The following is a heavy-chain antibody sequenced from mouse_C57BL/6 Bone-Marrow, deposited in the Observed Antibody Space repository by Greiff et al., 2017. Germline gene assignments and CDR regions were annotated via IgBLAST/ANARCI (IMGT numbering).Heavy chain of an antibody. V-gene: IGHV1-43*01. CDR3: ARDYYGSSYLAWFAY. Sequence: VQLQQSGPELVKPGASVKISCKASGYSFTGYYMHWVKQSSEKSLEWIGEINPSTGGTSYNQKFKGKATLTVDKSSSTAYIQLKSLTSEDSAVYYCARDYYGSSYLAWFAYWGQGTLVTVSA. D-gene: IGHD1-1*01. CDR2: INPSTGGT. J-gene: IGHJ3*01. CDR1: GYSFTGYY.